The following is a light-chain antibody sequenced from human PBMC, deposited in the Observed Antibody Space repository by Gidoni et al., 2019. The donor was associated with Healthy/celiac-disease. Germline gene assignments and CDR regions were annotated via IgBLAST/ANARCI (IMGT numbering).Light chain of an antibody. V-gene: IGKV3-15*01. CDR2: GAS. J-gene: IGKJ4*01. CDR3: QQYNNWPPLT. CDR1: QSVSSN. Sequence: EIVMTQSPGTLSVSPGERATLTCRASQSVSSNLAWYQQKPGQAPCLLIYGASTRATGIPARFSGSGSGTEFTLTISSLQSEDFAVYYCQQYNNWPPLTFGGGTKVEIK.